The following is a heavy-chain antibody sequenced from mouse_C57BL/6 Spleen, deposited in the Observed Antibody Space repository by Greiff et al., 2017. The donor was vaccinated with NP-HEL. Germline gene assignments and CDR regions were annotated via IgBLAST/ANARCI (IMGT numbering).Heavy chain of an antibody. J-gene: IGHJ1*03. CDR1: GFNIKDYY. CDR2: IDPEDGET. CDR3: ARGDGYLWYFDV. D-gene: IGHD2-3*01. V-gene: IGHV14-2*01. Sequence: VQLQQSGAELVKPGASVKLSCTASGFNIKDYYMHWVKQRTEQGLEWIGRIDPEDGETKYAPKFRGKATITADTSSNTAYLQLSSLTSEDTAVYYCARGDGYLWYFDVWGTGTTVTVSS.